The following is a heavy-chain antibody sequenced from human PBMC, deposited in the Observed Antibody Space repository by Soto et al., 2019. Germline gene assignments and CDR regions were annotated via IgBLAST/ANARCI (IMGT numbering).Heavy chain of an antibody. CDR2: IYYSGSA. Sequence: QVQLQESGPGLVKPSQTLSLTCTVSGGSINSEGYYWSWIRQHPGKGLEWIGYIYYSGSAYYNPSLKSRVTMSVDMSKNQFSLKLSSVTAADTAVYYCARAFSSWSLDYYMDVWGKGTTVTVSS. J-gene: IGHJ6*03. CDR1: GGSINSEGYY. V-gene: IGHV4-31*03. D-gene: IGHD6-13*01. CDR3: ARAFSSWSLDYYMDV.